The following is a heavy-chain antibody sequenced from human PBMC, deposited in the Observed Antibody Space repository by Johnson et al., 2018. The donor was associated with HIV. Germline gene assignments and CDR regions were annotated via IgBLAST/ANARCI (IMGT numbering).Heavy chain of an antibody. CDR1: GFTFSNFG. CDR2: IQYDGSDE. CDR3: AKDQYGSGSYDKGNAFDI. V-gene: IGHV3-30*02. Sequence: QVQLVESGGGVVQPGGSLRLSCAASGFTFSNFGMHWVRQAPGKGLEWVAFIQYDGSDECYADSVKGRFTISRDISKNTLYLQMNSLRAEDMAVYYCAKDQYGSGSYDKGNAFDIWGQGTMVTVSS. J-gene: IGHJ3*02. D-gene: IGHD3-10*01.